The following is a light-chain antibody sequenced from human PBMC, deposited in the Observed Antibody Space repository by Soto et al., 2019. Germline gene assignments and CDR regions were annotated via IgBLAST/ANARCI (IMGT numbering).Light chain of an antibody. J-gene: IGKJ4*01. CDR3: QQHSNWPLT. Sequence: EVVMTQSPATLSVSPGEGATLSCRASQSVSSNLAWYQQKRGQAPRLLIYGASTRAAGIPARFSGSGSGTEFTLTMSSLQSEDFAVYFCQQHSNWPLTFGGGTKVDIK. CDR2: GAS. V-gene: IGKV3-15*01. CDR1: QSVSSN.